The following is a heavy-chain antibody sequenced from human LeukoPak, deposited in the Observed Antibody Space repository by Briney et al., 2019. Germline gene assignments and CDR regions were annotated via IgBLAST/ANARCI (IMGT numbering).Heavy chain of an antibody. CDR1: GGTFSSYA. D-gene: IGHD3-22*01. J-gene: IGHJ4*02. CDR2: IITVFGTT. Sequence: ASVKVSCKASGGTFSSYAVSWVRQTPGQGLEWLGGIITVFGTTTYAQKFQDKVTMTADKSTNTAYLQISSLTSDDTAVYYCARCSPGDSSNFYAVLQYWGQGTQVTVST. CDR3: ARCSPGDSSNFYAVLQY. V-gene: IGHV1-69*06.